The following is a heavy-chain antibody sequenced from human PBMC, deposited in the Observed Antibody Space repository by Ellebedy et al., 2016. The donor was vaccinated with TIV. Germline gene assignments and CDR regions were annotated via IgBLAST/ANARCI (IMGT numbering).Heavy chain of an antibody. Sequence: MPSETLSLTCTVSGGSISPYYWSWIRQPPGKGLEWIGYIYHSGSTYYNPSLKSRVTISVDRSKNQFSLKLSSVTAADTAVYYCARDGGNGRFDYWGQGTLVTVSS. CDR3: ARDGGNGRFDY. CDR2: IYHSGST. V-gene: IGHV4-59*12. D-gene: IGHD3-16*01. J-gene: IGHJ4*02. CDR1: GGSISPYY.